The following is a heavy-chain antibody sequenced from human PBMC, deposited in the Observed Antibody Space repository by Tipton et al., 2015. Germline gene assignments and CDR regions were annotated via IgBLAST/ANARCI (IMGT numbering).Heavy chain of an antibody. D-gene: IGHD6-6*01. CDR3: AKLGGQYSSSSVDY. CDR2: IKPDGSES. J-gene: IGHJ4*02. V-gene: IGHV3-7*03. Sequence: SLRLSCAASGFTFSSYWMHWVRQAPGKGLEWVANIKPDGSESYYLESVKGRFTFSRDNAKNSLYLQMNSLRAEDTALYYCAKLGGQYSSSSVDYWGQGTLVTVSS. CDR1: GFTFSSYW.